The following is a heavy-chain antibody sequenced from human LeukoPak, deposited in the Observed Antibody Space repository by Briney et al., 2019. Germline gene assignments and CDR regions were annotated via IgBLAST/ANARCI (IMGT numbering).Heavy chain of an antibody. CDR3: ARANEVAGSFYY. CDR1: GDSVSSNNAA. J-gene: IGHJ4*02. CDR2: TYYRSKWFF. Sequence: SQTLSLTCAISGDSVSSNNAAWTWIRQSPSRGLEWLGRTYYRSKWFFQDEVSVKSRMTINPDTNKNQFSLQVDSMTPDDTAVYYCARANEVAGSFYYWGQGILVTVYS. D-gene: IGHD6-19*01. V-gene: IGHV6-1*01.